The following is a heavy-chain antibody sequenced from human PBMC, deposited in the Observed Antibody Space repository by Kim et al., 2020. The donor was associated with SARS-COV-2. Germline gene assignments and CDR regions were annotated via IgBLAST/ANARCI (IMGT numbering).Heavy chain of an antibody. Sequence: SETLSLTCTVSGGSISSSSYYWGWIRQPQGKELKGIVSIYFSGSTYYNPSLKSRVTISVDTYKNQFSLRLSSVTAADTAVYYWARHRRAGIVATMRDFNYWGQGTPVTVSS. V-gene: IGHV4-39*01. D-gene: IGHD5-12*01. CDR2: IYFSGST. CDR1: GGSISSSSYY. J-gene: IGHJ4*02. CDR3: ARHRRAGIVATMRDFNY.